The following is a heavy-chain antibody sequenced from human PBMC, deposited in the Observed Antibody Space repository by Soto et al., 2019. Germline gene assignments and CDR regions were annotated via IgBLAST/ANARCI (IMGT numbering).Heavy chain of an antibody. Sequence: LSLTCSVSGGSISGSSYYWGWIRQPPGEGLEWIGSVYYSGSTYYSPSLKRRVTVYVDTEKNQFYLTLSSVTAADTAVYYCASNSYRTWGQGILVTVSS. CDR2: VYYSGST. J-gene: IGHJ1*01. CDR1: GGSISGSSYY. D-gene: IGHD2-21*01. V-gene: IGHV4-39*01. CDR3: ASNSYRT.